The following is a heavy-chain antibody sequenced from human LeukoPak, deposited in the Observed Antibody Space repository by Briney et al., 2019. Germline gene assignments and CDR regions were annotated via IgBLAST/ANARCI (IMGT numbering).Heavy chain of an antibody. CDR3: ARAVYGSGSYYIDY. D-gene: IGHD3-10*01. J-gene: IGHJ4*02. V-gene: IGHV1-2*02. CDR2: INPNSGGT. CDR1: GYTFTDYY. Sequence: ASVTVSCKTSGYTFTDYYMHWVRQAPGQGLEWMGWINPNSGGTNYAQKFQGRVTMTRDTSISTAYMELSRLRSDDTAVYYCARAVYGSGSYYIDYWGQGTLVTVSS.